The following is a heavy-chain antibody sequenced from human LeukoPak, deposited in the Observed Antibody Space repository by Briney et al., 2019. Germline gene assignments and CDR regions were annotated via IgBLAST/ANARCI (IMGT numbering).Heavy chain of an antibody. V-gene: IGHV1-46*01. J-gene: IGHJ4*02. Sequence: ASVKVPCKASGYTFTSYYMHWVRQAPGQGLEWMGIINPSGGSTSYAQKFQGRVTMTRDTSTSTVYMELSSLRSEDTAVYYCARDLRPRYYDILTGYFYLIYPGCPDYWGQGTLVTVSS. D-gene: IGHD3-9*01. CDR1: GYTFTSYY. CDR3: ARDLRPRYYDILTGYFYLIYPGCPDY. CDR2: INPSGGST.